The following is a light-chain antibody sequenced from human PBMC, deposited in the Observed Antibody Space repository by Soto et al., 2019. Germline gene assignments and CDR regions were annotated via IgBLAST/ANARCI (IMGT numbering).Light chain of an antibody. CDR3: QKFSSAPWT. V-gene: IGKV1-27*01. Sequence: DIQMTQSPSSLSSSVGDRVTITCRASQGISNYLAWYQQKPGKVPRLLIYAASTMHTGVPSRFSGSGSGTEFTLTISSLQPEDVAAYYCQKFSSAPWTFGQGTKVEIK. CDR1: QGISNY. J-gene: IGKJ1*01. CDR2: AAS.